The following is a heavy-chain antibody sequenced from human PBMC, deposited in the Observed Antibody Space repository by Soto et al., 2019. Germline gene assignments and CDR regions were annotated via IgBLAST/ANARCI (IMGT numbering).Heavy chain of an antibody. Sequence: QVQLVQSGAEVKKPGASVKVSCKASGYTFTSYDINWVRQATGQGLEWMGWMNPNSGNTGYAHKFQCRVTMTRNTSISTADMDLIRLRSEDTAVYYCARRRGSSRLNWFDPGGQGTLVTVSS. CDR3: ARRRGSSRLNWFDP. J-gene: IGHJ5*02. CDR1: GYTFTSYD. V-gene: IGHV1-8*01. D-gene: IGHD6-13*01. CDR2: MNPNSGNT.